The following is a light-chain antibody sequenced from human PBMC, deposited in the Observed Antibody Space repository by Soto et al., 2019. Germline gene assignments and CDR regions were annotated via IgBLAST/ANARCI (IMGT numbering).Light chain of an antibody. J-gene: IGKJ1*01. V-gene: IGKV1-12*01. CDR2: AAS. Sequence: IQMTQSPSSVSASVGDRVTISCRAGQDINRWLAWYQQRPGKAPNLLIYAASSLQTGVPSRFSGSGSGREFTLTISSLQPEDSATYFCQQTHSFPTFGQGTKVEIK. CDR3: QQTHSFPT. CDR1: QDINRW.